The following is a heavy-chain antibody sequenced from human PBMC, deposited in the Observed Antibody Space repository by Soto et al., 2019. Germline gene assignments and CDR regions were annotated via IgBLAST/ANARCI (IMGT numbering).Heavy chain of an antibody. D-gene: IGHD5-12*01. CDR3: ARDRGYSGYDFGAGALWFDP. CDR2: IIPIFGTA. Sequence: QVQLVQSGAEVKKPGSSVKVSCKASGGTFSSYAISWVRQAPGQGLEWMGGIIPIFGTANYAQKFQGRVTIAVDEATSIVYMGLSSLGSEDTAVYYCARDRGYSGYDFGAGALWFDPWGQGSLVTVSS. V-gene: IGHV1-69*12. CDR1: GGTFSSYA. J-gene: IGHJ5*02.